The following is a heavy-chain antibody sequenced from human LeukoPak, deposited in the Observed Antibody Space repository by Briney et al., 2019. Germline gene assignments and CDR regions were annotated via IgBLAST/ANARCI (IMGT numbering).Heavy chain of an antibody. CDR2: LTSGGDTT. CDR3: VNRDGGMLQTSGTDV. Sequence: GGSLRLSCAASGFTSSSYVMSWVRQAPGKGLEWVAALTSGGDTTYYGDSVKGRFTISRDNFKNTLYLQMHGLRSDDTAIYYCVNRDGGMLQTSGTDVWGQGTAGTVSS. CDR1: GFTSSSYV. J-gene: IGHJ6*02. V-gene: IGHV3-23*01. D-gene: IGHD3-16*01.